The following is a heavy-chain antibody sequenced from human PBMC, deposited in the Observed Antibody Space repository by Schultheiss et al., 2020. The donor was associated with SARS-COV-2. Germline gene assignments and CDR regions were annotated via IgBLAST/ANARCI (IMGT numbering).Heavy chain of an antibody. CDR2: IIPIFGTA. V-gene: IGHV1-69*13. CDR1: GGTFSTYA. CDR3: ASPTDVKKVGATTRYYYYYGMDV. J-gene: IGHJ6*02. Sequence: SVKVSCKASGGTFSTYAMRWVRQAPGQGLEWMGGIIPIFGTANYAQKFQGRVTITADESTSTAYMELSSLRSEDTAVYYCASPTDVKKVGATTRYYYYYGMDVWGQGTTVTVSS. D-gene: IGHD1-26*01.